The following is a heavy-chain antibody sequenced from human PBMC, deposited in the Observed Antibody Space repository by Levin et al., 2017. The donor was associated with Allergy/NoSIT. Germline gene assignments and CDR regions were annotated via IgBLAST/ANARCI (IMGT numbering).Heavy chain of an antibody. V-gene: IGHV1-18*01. Sequence: AASVKVSCKAYGYTFTSYGFSWVRQAPGQGLEWMGWISAYNGNTNYAQKLQGRVTMSTDTSTTTAYMELRSLRSDDTAVYYCARTQHPNGGSYYYYYGMDVWGQGTTVTVSS. CDR1: GYTFTSYG. D-gene: IGHD1-26*01. CDR2: ISAYNGNT. J-gene: IGHJ6*02. CDR3: ARTQHPNGGSYYYYYGMDV.